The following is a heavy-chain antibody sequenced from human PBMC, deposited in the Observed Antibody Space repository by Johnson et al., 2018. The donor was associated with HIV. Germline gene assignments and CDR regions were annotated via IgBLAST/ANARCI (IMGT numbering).Heavy chain of an antibody. V-gene: IGHV3-30*14. CDR2: ISYDGSNK. Sequence: HVQLVESGGGVVQPGRSLRLSCAASGFTFSSYAMHWVRQAPGKGLEWVAVISYDGSNKYYADSVKGRFTISRDNSKSTLYLQMNSLRAEDTAVYYCAREGAWEVRPGAFDIWGQGTMVTVSS. J-gene: IGHJ3*02. CDR3: AREGAWEVRPGAFDI. CDR1: GFTFSSYA. D-gene: IGHD1-26*01.